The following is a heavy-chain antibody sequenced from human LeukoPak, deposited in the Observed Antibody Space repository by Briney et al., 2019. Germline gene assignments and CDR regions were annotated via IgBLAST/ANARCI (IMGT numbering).Heavy chain of an antibody. CDR3: ARSLSMAGLT. V-gene: IGHV4-39*01. D-gene: IGHD6-19*01. J-gene: IGHJ4*02. Sequence: SETLSLTCTVSGDSISSSKYYWGWIRQPPGKGLEWIGSIYKSGSTFYNPSLKSRVIISVDTSRNQFSLKLNSVSAADTAVYYCARSLSMAGLTWGQGTLVAVSS. CDR1: GDSISSSKYY. CDR2: IYKSGST.